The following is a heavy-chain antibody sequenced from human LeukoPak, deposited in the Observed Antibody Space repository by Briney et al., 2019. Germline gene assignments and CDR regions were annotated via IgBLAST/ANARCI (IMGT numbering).Heavy chain of an antibody. CDR3: ARGYYDSSGYYNNWFDP. CDR2: IIPIFGTA. Sequence: GASVKVSCKASGGTFSSYAISWVRQAPGQGLEWMGGIIPIFGTANYAQKFQGRVTITTDESTSTAYMELSSLRSEDTAVYYCARGYYDSSGYYNNWFDPWGQGTLVTVSS. V-gene: IGHV1-69*05. CDR1: GGTFSSYA. J-gene: IGHJ5*02. D-gene: IGHD3-22*01.